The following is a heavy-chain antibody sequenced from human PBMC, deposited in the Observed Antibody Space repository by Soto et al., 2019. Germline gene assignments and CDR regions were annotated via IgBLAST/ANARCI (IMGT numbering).Heavy chain of an antibody. CDR1: GGSISSYY. CDR2: IYYSGST. V-gene: IGHV4-59*01. Sequence: SETLSLTCTVSGGSISSYYWSWIRQPPGKGLEWIGYIYYSGSTNYNPSLKSRVTISVDTSKNQFSLKLSSVTAADTAVYYCARMPYSGYDRSGFDYWGQGTLVTVSS. CDR3: ARMPYSGYDRSGFDY. J-gene: IGHJ4*02. D-gene: IGHD5-12*01.